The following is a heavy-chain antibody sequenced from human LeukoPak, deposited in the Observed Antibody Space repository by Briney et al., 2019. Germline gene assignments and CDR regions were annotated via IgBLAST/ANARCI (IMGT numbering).Heavy chain of an antibody. J-gene: IGHJ6*03. Sequence: GESLKISCKGSGYSFTSYWIGWVRQMPGKGLEWMGIIYPGDSDTRYSPSFQGQITISADKSISTAYLQWSSLKASDTAMYYCARRDRHYYYYMDVWGKGTTVTVSS. CDR1: GYSFTSYW. V-gene: IGHV5-51*01. CDR3: ARRDRHYYYYMDV. CDR2: IYPGDSDT.